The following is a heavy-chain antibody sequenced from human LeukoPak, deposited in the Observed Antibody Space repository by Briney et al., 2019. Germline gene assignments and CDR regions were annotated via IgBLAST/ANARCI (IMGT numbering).Heavy chain of an antibody. D-gene: IGHD6-19*01. Sequence: SETLSLTCTVSGGSISSYYWSWIRQPPGKGLEWIGYIYYSGSTNYNPSLKSRVTISVDTSKNQFSLKLSSVTAADTAVYYCAKDRNSGQAFDYWGQGTLVTVSS. CDR3: AKDRNSGQAFDY. CDR1: GGSISSYY. CDR2: IYYSGST. J-gene: IGHJ4*02. V-gene: IGHV4-59*01.